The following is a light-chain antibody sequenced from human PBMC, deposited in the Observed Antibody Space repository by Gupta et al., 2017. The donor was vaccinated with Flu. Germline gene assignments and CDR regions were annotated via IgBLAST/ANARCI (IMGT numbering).Light chain of an antibody. CDR3: ASWDHSLNGFV. J-gene: IGLJ1*01. CDR1: SSNVGSHT. V-gene: IGLV1-44*01. CDR2: GDH. Sequence: QSVLTQPPSASGTPGQRVPLPCSGSSSNVGSHTINWYLQLPGAAPKLVISGDHQRPSGVPDRFSASKSGTSASLAISGLQSEDEADYYCASWDHSLNGFVFGSGTTVTLL.